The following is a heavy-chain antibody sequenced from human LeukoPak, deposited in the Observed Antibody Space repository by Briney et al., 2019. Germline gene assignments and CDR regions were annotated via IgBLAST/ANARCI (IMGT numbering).Heavy chain of an antibody. D-gene: IGHD3-22*01. Sequence: GSLRLSCAASGFTVSSNYMSWVRPAPGKGLEWVSVIYSGGSTYYADSVKGRFTVSRDNSKNTLYLQMSSLRAEDTAVYYCAKEADTIIVLKRYLDYWGQGTLVTVSS. J-gene: IGHJ4*02. CDR1: GFTVSSNY. CDR3: AKEADTIIVLKRYLDY. V-gene: IGHV3-53*01. CDR2: IYSGGST.